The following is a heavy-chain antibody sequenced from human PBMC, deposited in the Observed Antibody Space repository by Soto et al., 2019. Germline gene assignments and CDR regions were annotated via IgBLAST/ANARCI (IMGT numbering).Heavy chain of an antibody. J-gene: IGHJ6*02. CDR3: ARAAYEILTGSYAMDV. Sequence: PSETLSLTCTVSGDSLGNYYWFWIRQPVGKGLEWIGRVSSSGNTNANPTPNSRATMSIDTSKNQFSLRLRSVTAADTAVYYCARAAYEILTGSYAMDVWGQGTTVTVSS. D-gene: IGHD3-9*01. V-gene: IGHV4-4*07. CDR1: GDSLGNYY. CDR2: VSSSGNT.